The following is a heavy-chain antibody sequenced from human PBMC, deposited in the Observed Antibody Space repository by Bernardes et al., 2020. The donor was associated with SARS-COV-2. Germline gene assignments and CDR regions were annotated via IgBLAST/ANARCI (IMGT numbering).Heavy chain of an antibody. CDR1: GFTFSNYD. CDR3: VRDPPVAYKIWYFDL. J-gene: IGHJ2*01. CDR2: IGTLADT. V-gene: IGHV3-13*01. D-gene: IGHD2-21*01. Sequence: SLRLSCAASGFTFSNYDFHWVRQVTGKGLEWVSAIGTLADTFYPDSVKGRFTISRENAKNSLYLQMNSLRAGDTAIYYCVRDPPVAYKIWYFDLWGRGTLVTVSS.